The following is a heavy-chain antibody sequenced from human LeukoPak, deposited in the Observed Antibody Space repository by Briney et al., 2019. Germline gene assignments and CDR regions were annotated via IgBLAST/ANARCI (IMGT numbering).Heavy chain of an antibody. V-gene: IGHV6-1*01. CDR1: GDGVSSNSAA. CDR2: TYYSSKWYN. CDR3: ARGAVAVRNAFDI. D-gene: IGHD6-19*01. J-gene: IGHJ3*02. Sequence: SQTLSLTCAIYGDGVSSNSAAWNWIRPTPSRGLEWLGRTYYSSKWYNDYAVSVKSRITINPDTSKNQFSLQLNSVTPEDTALYYCARGAVAVRNAFDIWGQGTMVTVSS.